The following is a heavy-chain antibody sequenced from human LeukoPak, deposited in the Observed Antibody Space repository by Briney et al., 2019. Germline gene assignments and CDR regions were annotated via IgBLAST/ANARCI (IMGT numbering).Heavy chain of an antibody. CDR3: VRDRSGSYPYYFDF. D-gene: IGHD1-26*01. CDR1: GFTFSYYG. J-gene: IGHJ4*02. V-gene: IGHV3-30*03. Sequence: PGGSLRLSCAASGFTFSYYGLHWVRQGPGKGLEWVAVISYDGSNKYYADSVKGRFTISRDNSKNTLYLQMNSLRAEDTAVYYCVRDRSGSYPYYFDFWGQGTLLTASS. CDR2: ISYDGSNK.